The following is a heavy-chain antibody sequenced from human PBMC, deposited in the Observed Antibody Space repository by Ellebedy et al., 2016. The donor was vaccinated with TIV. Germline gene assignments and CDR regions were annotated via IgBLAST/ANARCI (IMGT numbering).Heavy chain of an antibody. CDR1: GFIFSSYT. J-gene: IGHJ5*02. CDR3: VGFGVFNL. V-gene: IGHV3-21*01. Sequence: GESLKISCAASGFIFSSYTLNWVRQAPGKGLEWVSSISTSSSYIYYADSVKGRFTISRDNAKNALFLQMDGLRVDDSAVYYCVGFGVFNLWGQGAPVTVSS. D-gene: IGHD3-3*01. CDR2: ISTSSSYI.